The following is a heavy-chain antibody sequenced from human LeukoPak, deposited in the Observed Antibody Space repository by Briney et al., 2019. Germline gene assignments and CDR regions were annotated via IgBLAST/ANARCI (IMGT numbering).Heavy chain of an antibody. CDR1: GFTVSSSY. D-gene: IGHD1-26*01. V-gene: IGHV3-11*03. Sequence: GGSLRLSCAASGFTVSSSYMSWIRQAPGKGLEWVSYISSSGSHTNYADSVTGRFTISRNNAKKSLHLQMNSLRAEDTAVYYCARHPDGSLSLDYWGQGTLVTVSS. CDR3: ARHPDGSLSLDY. J-gene: IGHJ4*02. CDR2: ISSSGSHT.